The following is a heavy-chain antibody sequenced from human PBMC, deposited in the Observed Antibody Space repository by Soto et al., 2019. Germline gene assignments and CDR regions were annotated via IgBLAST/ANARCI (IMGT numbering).Heavy chain of an antibody. Sequence: PGGSLRLSCAASGFTFSSYGMHWVRQAPGKGLEWVAVIWYDGSNKYYADSVKGRFTISRDNSKNTLYLQMNSLRAEDTAVYYCARDRAGDAFDYWGQGTLVTVSS. V-gene: IGHV3-33*01. CDR2: IWYDGSNK. CDR1: GFTFSSYG. D-gene: IGHD2-21*02. CDR3: ARDRAGDAFDY. J-gene: IGHJ4*02.